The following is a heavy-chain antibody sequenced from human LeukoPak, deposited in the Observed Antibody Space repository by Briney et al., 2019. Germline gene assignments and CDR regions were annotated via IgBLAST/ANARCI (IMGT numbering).Heavy chain of an antibody. CDR2: IYTSGST. CDR1: GGSISSGSYY. Sequence: PSQTLSLTCTVSGGSISSGSYYWSWIRQPAGKGLEWIGRIYTSGSTNYIPSLKSRVTISVDTSKNQFSLKLSSVTAADTAVYYCARERGPYSSSSGEDYWGQGTLVTVSS. V-gene: IGHV4-61*02. J-gene: IGHJ4*02. CDR3: ARERGPYSSSSGEDY. D-gene: IGHD6-6*01.